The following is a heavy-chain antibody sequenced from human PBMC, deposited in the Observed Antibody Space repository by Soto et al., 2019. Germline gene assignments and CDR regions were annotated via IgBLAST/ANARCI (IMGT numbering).Heavy chain of an antibody. CDR1: GFTFSGSA. J-gene: IGHJ4*02. D-gene: IGHD5-18*01. CDR3: VKGSASARPYYFDS. CDR2: ITGGGGAT. Sequence: HPGGSLRLSCAASGFTFSGSAMSWVRRAPGEGLEWVSAITGGGGATYYADSVKGRFTISRDNSKNTLYMQMNSLRAEDTAAYYCVKGSASARPYYFDSWGQGTLGTVSS. V-gene: IGHV3-23*01.